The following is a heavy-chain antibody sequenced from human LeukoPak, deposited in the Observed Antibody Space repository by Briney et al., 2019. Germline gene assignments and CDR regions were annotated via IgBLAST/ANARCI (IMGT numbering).Heavy chain of an antibody. CDR2: IYYRGST. J-gene: IGHJ3*02. CDR3: ARGVGAAGSIDI. Sequence: PSETLSPTCTVSGDSISSDYWNWIRQPPGKGLEWIGYIYYRGSTNYNPSLKSRVSISVHTSKKQFSLKVSSVTTADTAIYYCARGVGAAGSIDIWGQGTMVTVSS. V-gene: IGHV4-59*01. D-gene: IGHD6-13*01. CDR1: GDSISSDY.